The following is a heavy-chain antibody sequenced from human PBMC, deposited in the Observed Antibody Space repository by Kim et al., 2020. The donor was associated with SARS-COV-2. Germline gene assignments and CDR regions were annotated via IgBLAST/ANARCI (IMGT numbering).Heavy chain of an antibody. V-gene: IGHV4-31*03. CDR1: GGSISSGGYY. Sequence: SETLSLTCTVSGGSISSGGYYWSWIRQHPGKGLEWIGYIYYSGSTYYNPSLKSRVTISVDTSKNQFSLKLSSVTAADTAVYYCARVPPLYYYGSGSYSIDAFDIWGQGTMVTVSS. CDR2: IYYSGST. J-gene: IGHJ3*02. D-gene: IGHD3-10*01. CDR3: ARVPPLYYYGSGSYSIDAFDI.